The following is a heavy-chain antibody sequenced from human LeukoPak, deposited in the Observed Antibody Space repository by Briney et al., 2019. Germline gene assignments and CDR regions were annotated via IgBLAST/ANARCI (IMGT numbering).Heavy chain of an antibody. CDR2: ISWNSGSI. CDR1: GFTFDDYA. Sequence: GRSLRLSCAASGFTFDDYAMHWVQQAPGKGLEWVSGISWNSGSIGYADSVKGRFTISRDNAKNSLYLQMNSLRAEDTALYYCAKDAKASSYYYYYYMDVWGKGTTVTVSS. D-gene: IGHD6-6*01. J-gene: IGHJ6*03. CDR3: AKDAKASSYYYYYYMDV. V-gene: IGHV3-9*01.